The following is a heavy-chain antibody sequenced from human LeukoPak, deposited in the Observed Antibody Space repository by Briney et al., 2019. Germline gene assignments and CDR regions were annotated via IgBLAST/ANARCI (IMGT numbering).Heavy chain of an antibody. CDR3: AGGGILDSSGYFDY. V-gene: IGHV1-18*01. J-gene: IGHJ4*02. Sequence: ASVKVSCKASGGTFSSYAISWVRQAPGQGLEWMGWISAYNGNTNYAQKLQGRVTMTTDTSTSTAYMELRSLRSDDTAVYYCAGGGILDSSGYFDYWGQGTLVTVSS. CDR1: GGTFSSYA. CDR2: ISAYNGNT. D-gene: IGHD6-19*01.